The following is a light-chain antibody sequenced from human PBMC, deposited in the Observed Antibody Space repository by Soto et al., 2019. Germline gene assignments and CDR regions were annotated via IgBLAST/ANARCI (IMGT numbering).Light chain of an antibody. CDR2: QAS. J-gene: IGKJ4*01. Sequence: DIQMTQSPSTLSASVGDRVTITCRASQSISSWLAWYQQKPGKAPKLLIHQASSLESGVPSGFSGSGSGTEFTLTISSLQPDDFTTYYCQQYNSYPLTFGGGTNVEIK. CDR3: QQYNSYPLT. V-gene: IGKV1-5*03. CDR1: QSISSW.